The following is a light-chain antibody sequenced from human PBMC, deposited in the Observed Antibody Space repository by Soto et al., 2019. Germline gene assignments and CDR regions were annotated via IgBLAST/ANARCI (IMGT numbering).Light chain of an antibody. Sequence: EIVMTQSPAALSVSPGEGATLSCRASRSVSTGVAWYQQKPGLPPRLLIYSASTRATGVPARISGSGSGTDFTLTSSSQQYENFAIYYCQQYDQRYTFGQGTKLEIK. V-gene: IGKV3-15*01. CDR3: QQYDQRYT. CDR2: SAS. CDR1: RSVSTG. J-gene: IGKJ2*01.